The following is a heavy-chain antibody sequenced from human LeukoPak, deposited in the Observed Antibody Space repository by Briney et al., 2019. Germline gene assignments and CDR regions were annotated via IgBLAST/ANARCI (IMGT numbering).Heavy chain of an antibody. D-gene: IGHD4-23*01. V-gene: IGHV4-4*07. CDR2: IYTSGST. J-gene: IGHJ3*02. CDR1: GGSLSSYY. CDR3: ARDGTVGDDAFDI. Sequence: SDTLSLTCTVSGGSLSSYYWSCLRQPAGKGLECFGRIYTSGSTNYNPSLKSRVTMSVDTSKNLFSLKLSSVTAADTAVYYCARDGTVGDDAFDIWGQGTMVTVSS.